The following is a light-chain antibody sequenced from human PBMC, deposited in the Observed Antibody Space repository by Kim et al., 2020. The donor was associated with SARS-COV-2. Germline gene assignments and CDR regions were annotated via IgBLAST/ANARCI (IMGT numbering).Light chain of an antibody. CDR3: QQVNTYPWT. Sequence: QLTQSPSSLSTSVGNTVTISCRASHDISNYLAWYQQKPGKAPKLLIYAASTLQSGVPSRFSGSGSGTYFALTISSLQPEDFATYYCQQVNTYPWTFGQGTKVDIK. J-gene: IGKJ1*01. V-gene: IGKV1-9*01. CDR2: AAS. CDR1: HDISNY.